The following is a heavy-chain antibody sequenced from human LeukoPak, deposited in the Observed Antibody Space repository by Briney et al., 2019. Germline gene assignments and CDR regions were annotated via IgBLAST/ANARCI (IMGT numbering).Heavy chain of an antibody. CDR1: GFTFTDYA. CDR3: ARDLTTSDN. CDR2: ISGAGGGT. Sequence: GGSLRLSCAVSGFTFTDYAMTWVRQAPGKGLEWVSGISGAGGGTYYAASVKGRFTISRDNSKNTLYLQMNSLRDEDTALYYCARDLTTSDNWGQGTLVTVSS. J-gene: IGHJ4*02. D-gene: IGHD1/OR15-1a*01. V-gene: IGHV3-23*01.